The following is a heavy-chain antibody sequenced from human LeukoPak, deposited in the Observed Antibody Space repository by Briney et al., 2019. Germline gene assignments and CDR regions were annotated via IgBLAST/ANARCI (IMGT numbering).Heavy chain of an antibody. CDR2: IYTSGST. CDR1: GGSISSGTYY. J-gene: IGHJ1*01. V-gene: IGHV4-61*02. D-gene: IGHD3-22*01. CDR3: ARVTLRRYYDSSGFGRKPGYFQH. Sequence: PSQTLSLTCTVSGGSISSGTYYWSWIRQPAGKGLEWIGRIYTSGSTNYNPSLKSRVTISVDTSKNQFSLKLSSVTAADTAVYYCARVTLRRYYDSSGFGRKPGYFQHWGQGTLVTVSS.